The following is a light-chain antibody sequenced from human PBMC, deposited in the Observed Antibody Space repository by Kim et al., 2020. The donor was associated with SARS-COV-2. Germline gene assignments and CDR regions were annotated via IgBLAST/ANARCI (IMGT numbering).Light chain of an antibody. Sequence: QAATLTCIGDRNNVVDQGGAWLQHRQGHPPKVLSYRTNSRPSGVSERFSASRSGNIASLTISGLQSEDEGDFYCSAWDSILTAWVFGGGTQLTVL. CDR3: SAWDSILTAWV. CDR2: RTN. V-gene: IGLV10-54*04. CDR1: RNNVVDQG. J-gene: IGLJ3*02.